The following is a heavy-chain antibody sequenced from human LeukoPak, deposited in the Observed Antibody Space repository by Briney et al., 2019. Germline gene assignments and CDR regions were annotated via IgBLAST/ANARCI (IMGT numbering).Heavy chain of an antibody. J-gene: IGHJ4*02. CDR3: ATIGMTVDY. CDR1: GFTFSTHN. CDR2: ISSSSTVI. D-gene: IGHD2-21*02. V-gene: IGHV3-48*04. Sequence: PGGSLRLSCAASGFTFSTHNMNWVRQAPGKGLEWFSYISSSSTVIYYADSVKGRFTISRDNAKNSVYLKMNNLRAEDTAVYYCATIGMTVDYWGQGTLVTVSS.